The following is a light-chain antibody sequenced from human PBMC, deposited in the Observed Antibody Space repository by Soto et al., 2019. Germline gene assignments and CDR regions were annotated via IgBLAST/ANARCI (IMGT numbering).Light chain of an antibody. CDR3: CSYASSNTRV. CDR2: EVS. V-gene: IGLV2-14*01. Sequence: QSVLTQPASVSGSPGQSITISCTGTSSDVGAYNYVSWYQQHPAKAPKLMIYEVSNRPSGVSNRFSGSKSGNTASLTISGLQAEDEADYYCCSYASSNTRVFGGGTKVTVL. CDR1: SSDVGAYNY. J-gene: IGLJ3*02.